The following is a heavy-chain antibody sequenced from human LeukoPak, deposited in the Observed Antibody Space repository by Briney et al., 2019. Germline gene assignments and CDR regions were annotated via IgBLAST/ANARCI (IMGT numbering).Heavy chain of an antibody. V-gene: IGHV4-59*01. CDR3: ARDREDAFDI. CDR2: IYYSGST. D-gene: IGHD1-26*01. J-gene: IGHJ3*02. CDR1: GGSISSYY. Sequence: SETLSLTCTVSGGSISSYYWSWIRQPPGKGLEWIGYIYYSGSTNYNPSLKSRVTISVNTSKNQFSLKLSSVTAADTAVYYCARDREDAFDIWGQGTMVTVSS.